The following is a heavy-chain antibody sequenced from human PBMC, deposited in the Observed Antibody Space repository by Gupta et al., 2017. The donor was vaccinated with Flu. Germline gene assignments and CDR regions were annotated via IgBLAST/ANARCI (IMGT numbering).Heavy chain of an antibody. D-gene: IGHD3-3*01. J-gene: IGHJ6*02. CDR2: IYHSGST. CDR1: GYSISSGYY. Sequence: QVQLQESGPGLVQPSETLSLTCAVSGYSISSGYYWGWIRQPPGKGLEWIGSIYHSGSTYYNPSLKSRVTISVDTSKNQFSLKLSSGTAADTAVYYCARGGDKYDFWSGYSSASINVWGQGTTVTVSS. V-gene: IGHV4-38-2*01. CDR3: ARGGDKYDFWSGYSSASINV.